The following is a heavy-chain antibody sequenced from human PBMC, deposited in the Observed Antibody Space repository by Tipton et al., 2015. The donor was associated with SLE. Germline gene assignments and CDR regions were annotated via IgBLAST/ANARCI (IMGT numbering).Heavy chain of an antibody. CDR1: GASISTHY. D-gene: IGHD1-26*01. Sequence: LRLSCTVSGASISTHYWSWIRQPPGKGLEWIGYISYRGSTYYNPSLRSRVTISVDTSKNQFSLQLSSVTAADTAVDYCVRDYFVGGLRVAALKIWGQGTMVTVSS. CDR2: ISYRGST. CDR3: VRDYFVGGLRVAALKI. J-gene: IGHJ3*02. V-gene: IGHV4-59*11.